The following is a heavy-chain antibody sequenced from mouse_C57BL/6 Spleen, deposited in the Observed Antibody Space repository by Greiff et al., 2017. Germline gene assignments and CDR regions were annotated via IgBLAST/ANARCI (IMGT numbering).Heavy chain of an antibody. D-gene: IGHD1-1*01. V-gene: IGHV2-9*01. J-gene: IGHJ1*03. CDR1: GFSLTSYG. CDR2: IWGGGST. Sequence: VQGVESGPGLVAPSQSLSITCTVSGFSLTSYGVDWVRQPPGKGLEWLGVIWGGGSTNYNSALMSRLSISKDNSKSQVFLKMNSLQTDDTAMYYCAKHGEGDYYGSSYWYFDVWGTGTTVTVSS. CDR3: AKHGEGDYYGSSYWYFDV.